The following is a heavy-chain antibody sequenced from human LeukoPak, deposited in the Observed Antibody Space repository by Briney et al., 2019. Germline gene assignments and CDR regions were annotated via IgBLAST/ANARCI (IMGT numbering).Heavy chain of an antibody. V-gene: IGHV1-2*02. CDR1: GYTFSDYY. CDR2: INLNSGGT. Sequence: ASVKVSCTASGYTFSDYYIHWLRQAPGQGLEWMGWINLNSGGTNYAQKFQGRVTMTRDTSISTAYMELSRLRSDDTAVYYCARQVAARWFDPWGQGTLVTVSS. J-gene: IGHJ5*02. CDR3: ARQVAARWFDP. D-gene: IGHD2-15*01.